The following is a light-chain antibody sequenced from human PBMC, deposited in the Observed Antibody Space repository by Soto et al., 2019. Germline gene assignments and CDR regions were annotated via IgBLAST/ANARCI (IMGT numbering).Light chain of an antibody. CDR3: QQSYSTPRT. Sequence: DIQMTQSPFSLSASVGDRFTITCRSSQIISRSLNWYQQQPGKAPKLLIYTASNLQSGVPSRFSGSGSGTDFTLTISSLQPEDFATYFCQQSYSTPRTFGQGTKVDIK. CDR1: QIISRS. CDR2: TAS. V-gene: IGKV1-39*01. J-gene: IGKJ2*01.